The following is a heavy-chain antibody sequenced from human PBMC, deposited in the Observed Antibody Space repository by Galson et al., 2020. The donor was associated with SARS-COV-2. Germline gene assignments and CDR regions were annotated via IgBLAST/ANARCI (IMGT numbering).Heavy chain of an antibody. V-gene: IGHV3-53*01. Sequence: GGSMRLSCAASGFTVSSNYMSWVRQAPGKGLEWVSVIYSGGSTYYADSVKGRFTISRDNSKNTLYLQMNSLRAEDTAVYYCAKQTLDDYGDYGAFDIWGQGTMVTVSS. CDR2: IYSGGST. CDR1: GFTVSSNY. CDR3: AKQTLDDYGDYGAFDI. J-gene: IGHJ3*02. D-gene: IGHD4-17*01.